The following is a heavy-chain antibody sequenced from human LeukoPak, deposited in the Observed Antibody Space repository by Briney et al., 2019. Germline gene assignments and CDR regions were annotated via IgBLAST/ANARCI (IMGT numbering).Heavy chain of an antibody. D-gene: IGHD1-26*01. J-gene: IGHJ4*02. CDR1: GFTFSSYG. CDR2: IQNDGSNK. Sequence: PGGSLRLSCAASGFTFSSYGIHWVRQAPGKGLEWVAFIQNDGSNKYYADSVKGRFTISRDNSKNTLYLQMDSLRAEDTALCHCAKDEIQGVVGAGPGYWGQGTLVTVSS. CDR3: AKDEIQGVVGAGPGY. V-gene: IGHV3-30*02.